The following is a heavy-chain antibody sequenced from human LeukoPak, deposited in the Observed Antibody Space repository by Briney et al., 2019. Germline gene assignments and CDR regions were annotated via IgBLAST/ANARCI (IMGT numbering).Heavy chain of an antibody. CDR1: GGSISSYY. J-gene: IGHJ4*02. CDR3: ARVVPRDIVVVPGAYYFDY. V-gene: IGHV4-59*01. Sequence: PSETLSLTCTVSGGSISSYYWSWIRQPPGKGLEWIGYIYYSGRSNHNPSLNSRVTISVDTSRNQFSLKLSSVTAADTAVYYCARVVPRDIVVVPGAYYFDYWGQGTLVTVSS. CDR2: IYYSGRS. D-gene: IGHD2-2*01.